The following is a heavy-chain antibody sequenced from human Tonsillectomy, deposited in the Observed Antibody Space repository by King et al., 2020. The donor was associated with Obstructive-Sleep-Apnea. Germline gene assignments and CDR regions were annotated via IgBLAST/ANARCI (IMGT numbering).Heavy chain of an antibody. CDR2: INPSGCST. D-gene: IGHD1-14*01. Sequence: QLVQSGAEVKKPGASVKVSCKASGYTFTSYYMHWVRQAPGQGLEWMGIINPSGCSTSYAQKFQGRVTMTRDTSTSTVYMELSSLRSEDTAVYYCATTADSAPDFDYWGQGTLVTVSS. V-gene: IGHV1-46*01. CDR1: GYTFTSYY. CDR3: ATTADSAPDFDY. J-gene: IGHJ4*02.